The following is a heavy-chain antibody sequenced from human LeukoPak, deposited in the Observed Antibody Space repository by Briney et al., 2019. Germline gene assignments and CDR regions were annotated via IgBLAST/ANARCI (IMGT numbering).Heavy chain of an antibody. V-gene: IGHV3-30-3*01. CDR3: ARDHYSSGPYYFDY. Sequence: GGSLRLSCAASGFTFSSYAPHWVRQAPNKGLEWVAIVSYDGSIKYYADSVKGRFTISRDNSKNTLYLQMNSLRAEDTAVYYCARDHYSSGPYYFDYWGQGTLVTVSS. CDR2: VSYDGSIK. CDR1: GFTFSSYA. D-gene: IGHD6-19*01. J-gene: IGHJ4*02.